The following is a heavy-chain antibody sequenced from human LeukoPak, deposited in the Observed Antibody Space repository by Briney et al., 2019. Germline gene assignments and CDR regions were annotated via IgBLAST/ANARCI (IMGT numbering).Heavy chain of an antibody. CDR2: IYHSGST. J-gene: IGHJ4*02. Sequence: PSETLSLTCAVSGGSISSSNWWSWVRQPPGKGLEWIGEIYHSGSTYYNPSLKSRVTISVDRSKNQFSLKLSSVTAADTAVYYCAREAGYCSSTSCRVIDYWGQGTLVTVSS. CDR3: AREAGYCSSTSCRVIDY. D-gene: IGHD2-2*01. CDR1: GGSISSSNW. V-gene: IGHV4-4*02.